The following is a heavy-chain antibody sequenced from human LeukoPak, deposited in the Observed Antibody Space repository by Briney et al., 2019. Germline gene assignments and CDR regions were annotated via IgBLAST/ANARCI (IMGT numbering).Heavy chain of an antibody. J-gene: IGHJ4*02. V-gene: IGHV3-23*01. Sequence: GGSLRLSCAASGFTFSSYGMNWVRQAPGKGLEWVSSISGSGLNTYYADSVKGRFTISRDKSKNTLYLQMNSLRAEDTAVYYCAKGVTPVISLQFFDYWGQGTLVTVSS. CDR2: ISGSGLNT. CDR3: AKGVTPVISLQFFDY. CDR1: GFTFSSYG. D-gene: IGHD4-17*01.